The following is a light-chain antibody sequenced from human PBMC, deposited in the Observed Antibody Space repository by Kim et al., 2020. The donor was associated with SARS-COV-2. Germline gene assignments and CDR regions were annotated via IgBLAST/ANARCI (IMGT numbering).Light chain of an antibody. CDR3: QQYNNWPPVT. CDR1: QSVSSN. CDR2: GAS. J-gene: IGKJ1*01. Sequence: SPGERATLPGRASQSVSSNLAWYQQKPGQAPRLLIYGASTRATGIPARFSGSGSGTEFTLTISSLQSEDFAVYYCQQYNNWPPVTFGQGTKVEIK. V-gene: IGKV3-15*01.